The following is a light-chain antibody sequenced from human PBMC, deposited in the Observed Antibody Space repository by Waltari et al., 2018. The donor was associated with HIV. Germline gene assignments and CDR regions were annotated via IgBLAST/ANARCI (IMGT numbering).Light chain of an antibody. CDR3: QQSYSTPRT. V-gene: IGKV1-39*01. CDR2: GAS. Sequence: DVQMTQSPFSLSASVGDRVTITCRASQTINSYLNWYQQKPGKAPKLLIYGASSLQSGVPSRFSGSGSGTDFTLTISSLQPEDFATYYCQQSYSTPRTFGQGTKVEIK. CDR1: QTINSY. J-gene: IGKJ1*01.